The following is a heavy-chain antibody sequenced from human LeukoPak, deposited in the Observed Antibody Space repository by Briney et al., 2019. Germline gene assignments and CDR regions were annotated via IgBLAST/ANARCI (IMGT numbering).Heavy chain of an antibody. CDR3: ARVGDYDAFDI. D-gene: IGHD4-17*01. Sequence: PGGSLRLSCAASGFTFSSYAMHWVRQAPGKGLEWVAVISYDGSNKYYADSVKGRFTISGDNSKNTLYLQMNSLRAEDTAVYYCARVGDYDAFDIWGQGTMVTVSS. V-gene: IGHV3-30*04. J-gene: IGHJ3*02. CDR2: ISYDGSNK. CDR1: GFTFSSYA.